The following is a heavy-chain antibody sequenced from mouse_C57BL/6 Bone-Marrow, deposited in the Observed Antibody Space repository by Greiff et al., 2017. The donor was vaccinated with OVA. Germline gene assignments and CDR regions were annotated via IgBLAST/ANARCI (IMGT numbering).Heavy chain of an antibody. CDR3: TTKGVLPAV. CDR2: IDPENGDT. V-gene: IGHV14-4*01. J-gene: IGHJ1*01. Sequence: EVKLMESGAELVRPGASVKLSCTASGFNFKDDYMHWVKQRPEQGLEWIGWIDPENGDTEYASKFQGKATITADTSSNTAYLQLSSLTSEDTAVYYCTTKGVLPAVWGSGTTVTVSS. CDR1: GFNFKDDY. D-gene: IGHD2-14*01.